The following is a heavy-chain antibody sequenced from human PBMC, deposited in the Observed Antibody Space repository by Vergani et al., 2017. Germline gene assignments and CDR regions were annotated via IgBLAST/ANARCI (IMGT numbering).Heavy chain of an antibody. D-gene: IGHD3-16*01. V-gene: IGHV3-30*02. CDR1: GFTLSDYD. J-gene: IGHJ4*02. CDR3: AKHFRGWGIDY. CDR2: IQFDGSNQ. Sequence: QVQQVESGGGVVQRGGSLRLSCATSGFTLSDYDMQWIRQGPGKGLEFVAFIQFDGSNQYYADSVKGRFNLSRDFSKNTLYLQMNSLRTDDTATYYCAKHFRGWGIDYWGQGTQVIVSS.